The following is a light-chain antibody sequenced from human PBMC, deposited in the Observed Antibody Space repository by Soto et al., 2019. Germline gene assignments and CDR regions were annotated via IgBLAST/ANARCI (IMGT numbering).Light chain of an antibody. J-gene: IGLJ1*01. Sequence: QSALAQPASVSGSLGQSITISCTGTSSDVGGYNYVSWYQQHPGKAPKLMIYEVSNRPSGVSNRFSGSKSGNTASLTISGLQAEDEADYYCSSYTSSSTPLYVFGTGTKVTVL. CDR3: SSYTSSSTPLYV. CDR2: EVS. V-gene: IGLV2-14*01. CDR1: SSDVGGYNY.